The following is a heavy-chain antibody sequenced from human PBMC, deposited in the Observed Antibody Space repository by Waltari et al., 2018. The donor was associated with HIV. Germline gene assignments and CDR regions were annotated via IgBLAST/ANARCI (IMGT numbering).Heavy chain of an antibody. CDR2: VFYSGST. J-gene: IGHJ3*02. V-gene: IGHV4-61*01. D-gene: IGHD1-1*01. Sequence: QVQLQESGPGLVKPSETLSLTCTVSGDSVPTGISYWSWIRQPPGKGLEWLGYVFYSGSTNYNPSLKSRVTISLDTSKNLFSLKLTSVTAADTALYYCARTNWDDAFDIWGQGTMVIVSS. CDR1: GDSVPTGISY. CDR3: ARTNWDDAFDI.